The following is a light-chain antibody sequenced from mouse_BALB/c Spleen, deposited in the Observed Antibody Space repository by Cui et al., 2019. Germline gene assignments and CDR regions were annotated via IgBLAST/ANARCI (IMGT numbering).Light chain of an antibody. J-gene: IGKJ5*01. CDR2: RAN. CDR1: QDINSY. CDR3: LQYDEFPLT. V-gene: IGKV14-111*01. Sequence: DIQMIQPPSSMSASLGDRVTITGKASQDINSYLSWFQQKPGKSPKTLIYRANRLLDGVPTRFSGSGSGQDYSLTISSLEYEDMGIYYCLQYDEFPLTFGAGTKLELK.